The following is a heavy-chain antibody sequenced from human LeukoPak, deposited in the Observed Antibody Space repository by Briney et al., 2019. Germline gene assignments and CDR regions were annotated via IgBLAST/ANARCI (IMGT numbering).Heavy chain of an antibody. Sequence: PGGSLRLSCAASGFTFSSYGMHWVRQAPGKGLEWVSYISSSSSTIYYADSVKGRFTISRDNAKNSLYLQMNSLRAEDTALYYCARVMKPPSFDYWGQGTLVTVSS. V-gene: IGHV3-48*01. CDR1: GFTFSSYG. D-gene: IGHD1-14*01. CDR3: ARVMKPPSFDY. CDR2: ISSSSSTI. J-gene: IGHJ4*02.